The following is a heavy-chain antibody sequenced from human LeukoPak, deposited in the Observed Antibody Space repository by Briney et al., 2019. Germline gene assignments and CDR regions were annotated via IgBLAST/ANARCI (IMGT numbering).Heavy chain of an antibody. Sequence: ASVKVSCKASGYTFTSYGISWVRQAPGQGLEWMGWISAYNGNINYAQKLKGRVTMTTDTSTSTAYMELRSLRSDDTAVYYCARGPYDYVWGSYPKDDYWGRGTLVTVSS. D-gene: IGHD3-16*02. CDR3: ARGPYDYVWGSYPKDDY. CDR1: GYTFTSYG. V-gene: IGHV1-18*01. CDR2: ISAYNGNI. J-gene: IGHJ4*02.